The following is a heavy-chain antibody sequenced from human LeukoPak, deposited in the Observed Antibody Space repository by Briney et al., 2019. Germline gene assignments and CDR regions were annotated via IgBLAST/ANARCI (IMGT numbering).Heavy chain of an antibody. Sequence: GGSLRLSCAASGFTFSSYGMHWVRQAPGKGLEWVAFIRYDGSNKYYADSVKGRFTISRDNSKNTLYLQMNSLRAEDTAVYYCANYYDFWSGNDAFDIWGQGTMVTVSS. CDR1: GFTFSSYG. CDR3: ANYYDFWSGNDAFDI. V-gene: IGHV3-30*02. D-gene: IGHD3-3*01. CDR2: IRYDGSNK. J-gene: IGHJ3*02.